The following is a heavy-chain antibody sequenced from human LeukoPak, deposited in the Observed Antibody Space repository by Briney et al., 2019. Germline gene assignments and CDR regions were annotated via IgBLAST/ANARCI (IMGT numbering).Heavy chain of an antibody. CDR1: GYTFTSFY. V-gene: IGHV1-46*01. CDR3: ARGVYSYGSDAFDI. Sequence: ASVKVSCKASGYTFTSFYMHWVRQAPGQGLEWMGIINPRGGSATSAQKFQGRVTLTRDTSTSTAYMELRSLRSDDTAVYYCARGVYSYGSDAFDIWGQGTMVTVSS. CDR2: INPRGGSA. J-gene: IGHJ3*02. D-gene: IGHD5-18*01.